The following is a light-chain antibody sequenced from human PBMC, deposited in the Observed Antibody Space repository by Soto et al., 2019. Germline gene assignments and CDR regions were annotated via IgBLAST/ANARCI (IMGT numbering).Light chain of an antibody. J-gene: IGKJ2*01. CDR1: QSVSSSY. CDR3: QQYGSAPNT. Sequence: EIVLTQSPGTLSLSPGERATLSCRASQSVSSSYLAWYQQKPGQAPRLLIYGASSRATGISDRFSGRGSGTDFTLTISRLEPEDVAVYYCQQYGSAPNTFGQGTKREIK. V-gene: IGKV3-20*01. CDR2: GAS.